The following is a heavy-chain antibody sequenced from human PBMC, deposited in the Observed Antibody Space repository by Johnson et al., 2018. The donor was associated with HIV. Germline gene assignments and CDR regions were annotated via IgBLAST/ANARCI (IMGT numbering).Heavy chain of an antibody. Sequence: QVQLVESGGGVVQPGGSLRLSCAASGFTFSSYGMHWVRQAPGKGLEWVSVISYDGSDKYYADSVKGRFTISRDNAKNSLYLQMNSLRAEDTAVYYCARDGYSSGWYGNDAFDIWGQGTMVTVSS. D-gene: IGHD6-19*01. CDR1: GFTFSSYG. V-gene: IGHV3-30*19. CDR3: ARDGYSSGWYGNDAFDI. J-gene: IGHJ3*02. CDR2: ISYDGSDK.